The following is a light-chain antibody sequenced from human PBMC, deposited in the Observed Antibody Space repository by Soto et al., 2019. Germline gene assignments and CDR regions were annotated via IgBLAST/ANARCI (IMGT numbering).Light chain of an antibody. V-gene: IGLV2-14*01. J-gene: IGLJ1*01. Sequence: QSALTQPASVSGSPGQSITISCTGTSSDVGGYNYVSWYQQHPGKAPKLMIYEVSNRPSGVSTRFSGSKSGNTASLTISGLQAEDEADYYCSSYTISNTLVFGTGTKLTVL. CDR1: SSDVGGYNY. CDR3: SSYTISNTLV. CDR2: EVS.